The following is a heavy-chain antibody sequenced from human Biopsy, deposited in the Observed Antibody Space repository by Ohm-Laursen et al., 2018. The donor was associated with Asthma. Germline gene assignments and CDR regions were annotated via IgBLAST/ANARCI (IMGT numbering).Heavy chain of an antibody. J-gene: IGHJ4*02. V-gene: IGHV3-53*01. Sequence: SLRLSCAASGFAVSRDYMFWVRQAPGKGLEWVSVIYSGGTSHTADSVRGRFTISRDYSKNTLYLQMHSLRAEDTAVYYCARGDNSNWSHYYSDYWGQGTLVTVSS. CDR3: ARGDNSNWSHYYSDY. CDR1: GFAVSRDY. CDR2: IYSGGTS. D-gene: IGHD2/OR15-2a*01.